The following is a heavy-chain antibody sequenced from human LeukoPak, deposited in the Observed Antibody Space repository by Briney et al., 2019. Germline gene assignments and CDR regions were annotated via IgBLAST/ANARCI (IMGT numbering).Heavy chain of an antibody. J-gene: IGHJ2*01. CDR3: ARVSSSWYQDWYFDL. V-gene: IGHV4-61*02. CDR1: GGSISSGSYY. CDR2: IYTSGST. Sequence: HPSQTLSLTCTVSGGSISSGSYYWSWIRQPAGKGLEWIGRIYTSGSTNYNPSLKSRVTISVDTSKNQFSLKLSSVTAADTAVYYCARVSSSWYQDWYFDLWGRGTLVTVSS. D-gene: IGHD6-13*01.